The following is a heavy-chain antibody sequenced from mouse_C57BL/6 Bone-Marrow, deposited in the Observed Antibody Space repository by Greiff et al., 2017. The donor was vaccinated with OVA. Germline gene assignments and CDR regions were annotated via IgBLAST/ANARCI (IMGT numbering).Heavy chain of an antibody. D-gene: IGHD1-1*01. V-gene: IGHV1-82*01. Sequence: QVQLQQSGPELVKPGASVKISCKASGYAFSSSWMNWVKQRPGKGLEWIGRIYPGDGDTNYNGKFKGKATLTADKSSSTAYMQLSSLTSEDSAVYFCARSPTTHGSSYVDFDYWGQGTTLTVSS. J-gene: IGHJ2*01. CDR3: ARSPTTHGSSYVDFDY. CDR1: GYAFSSSW. CDR2: IYPGDGDT.